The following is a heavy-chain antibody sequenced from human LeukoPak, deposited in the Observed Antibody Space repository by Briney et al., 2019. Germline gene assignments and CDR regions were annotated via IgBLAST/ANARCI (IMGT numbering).Heavy chain of an antibody. CDR2: IYYSGST. Sequence: PSETLSLTCTVSGGSISSSSFYWGWIRQPPGKGLEWIGSIYYSGSTYYNPSLKSRVTISVDTSKNQFSLKLSSVTAADTAVYYCARHVQTLGYSSSCFQNWGQGTLVTVSS. CDR3: ARHVQTLGYSSSCFQN. J-gene: IGHJ4*02. CDR1: GGSISSSSFY. V-gene: IGHV4-39*01. D-gene: IGHD6-13*01.